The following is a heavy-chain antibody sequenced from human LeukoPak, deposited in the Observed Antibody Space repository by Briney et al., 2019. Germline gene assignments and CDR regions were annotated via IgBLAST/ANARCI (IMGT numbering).Heavy chain of an antibody. CDR2: IYYTGST. D-gene: IGHD1-26*01. J-gene: IGHJ4*02. CDR3: ARDVGGSYYFDY. CDR1: GGSMRSSSYY. Sequence: WETLSLTCTVSGGSMRSSSYYWGWSRQPPGKGLGWIGSIYYTGSTYYNPSLKSRVTISVDTSNNQFYLKLSSVTAADTAVYYCARDVGGSYYFDYWGQGTLVTVSP. V-gene: IGHV4-39*07.